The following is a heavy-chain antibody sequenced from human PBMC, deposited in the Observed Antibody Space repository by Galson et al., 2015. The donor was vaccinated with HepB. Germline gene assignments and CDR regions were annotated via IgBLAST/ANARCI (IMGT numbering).Heavy chain of an antibody. D-gene: IGHD5-18*01. V-gene: IGHV1-8*01. CDR1: GYTFTSYD. CDR2: MNPNSGNT. CDR3: ARVVDTAMSWFDP. J-gene: IGHJ5*02. Sequence: SVKVSCKASGYTFTSYDINWVRQATGQGLEWMGWMNPNSGNTGYAQKFQGRVTMTRNTSISTAYMELSSLRSEDTAVYYCARVVDTAMSWFDPWGQGTLVTVSS.